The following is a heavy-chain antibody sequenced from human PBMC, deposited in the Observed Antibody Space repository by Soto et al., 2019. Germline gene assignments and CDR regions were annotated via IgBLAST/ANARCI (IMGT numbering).Heavy chain of an antibody. V-gene: IGHV4-4*07. J-gene: IGHJ4*02. Sequence: QVQLQESGPGLVKPSETLSLTCTVSGDSMTKYYWSWIRQPAGKGLEWIGRIYTSGSTNYNPSLKSRVTMSIDTSNKHFSLSLKSVTAADTAVYYCARTVGAAYYFDFWGQGALVTV. D-gene: IGHD1-26*01. CDR1: GDSMTKYY. CDR2: IYTSGST. CDR3: ARTVGAAYYFDF.